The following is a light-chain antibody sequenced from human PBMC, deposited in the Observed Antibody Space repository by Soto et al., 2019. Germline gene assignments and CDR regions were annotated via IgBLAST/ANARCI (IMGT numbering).Light chain of an antibody. V-gene: IGKV3-20*01. Sequence: EIVLTQSPGTLSLSPGERATLSCRASQSVSNYLAWYQRKPGQAPRLLIYGASSRATGIPDRFSVSGSGTDFTLTISRLEPEDFAVYYCHPSGGSPQTFGQGTKVDNK. J-gene: IGKJ1*01. CDR2: GAS. CDR1: QSVSNY. CDR3: HPSGGSPQT.